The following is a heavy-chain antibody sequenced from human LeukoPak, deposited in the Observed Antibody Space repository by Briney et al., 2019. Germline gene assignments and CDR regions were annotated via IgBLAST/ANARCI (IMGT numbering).Heavy chain of an antibody. CDR2: MFYSGST. V-gene: IGHV4-39*01. J-gene: IGHJ3*01. CDR3: ARRNTEVPDTMPLNAFDV. Sequence: PSETLSLTCSVSGGPMRTPSHYWDWIRQSPGKGLEWIGSMFYSGSTYFNPSLRSRVTISGDTSTNQISLSLTSLTAADTAVYYCARRNTEVPDTMPLNAFDVWGQGALVIVSS. D-gene: IGHD2-2*01. CDR1: GGPMRTPSHY.